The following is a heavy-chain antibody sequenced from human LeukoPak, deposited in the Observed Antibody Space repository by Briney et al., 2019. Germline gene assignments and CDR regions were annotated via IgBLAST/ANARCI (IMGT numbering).Heavy chain of an antibody. J-gene: IGHJ4*02. CDR2: ISGSGGST. CDR1: GFTFSSYA. Sequence: PGGSLRLSCAASGFTFSSYAMSWVRQAPGKGLEWVSAISGSGGSTYYADSVKGRFTISRDNSKNTLYLQMNSLRAEDTAVYYCAKGGIVVLLWLGESRTTFDYWGQGTLVTVSS. D-gene: IGHD3-10*01. V-gene: IGHV3-23*01. CDR3: AKGGIVVLLWLGESRTTFDY.